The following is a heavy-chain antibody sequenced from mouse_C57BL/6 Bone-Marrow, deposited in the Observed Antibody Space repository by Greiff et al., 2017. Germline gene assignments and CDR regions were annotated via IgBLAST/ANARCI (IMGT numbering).Heavy chain of an antibody. D-gene: IGHD1-1*01. J-gene: IGHJ4*01. V-gene: IGHV14-1*01. CDR2: IDPEDGDT. CDR3: TTDYGSLYYYAMDY. CDR1: GFNIKDYY. Sequence: VHVKQSGAELVRPGASVKLSCTASGFNIKDYYMHWVKQRPEQGLEWIGRIDPEDGDTEYAPKFQGKATMTADTSSNTAYLQLSSLTSEDTAVYYCTTDYGSLYYYAMDYWGQGTSVTVSS.